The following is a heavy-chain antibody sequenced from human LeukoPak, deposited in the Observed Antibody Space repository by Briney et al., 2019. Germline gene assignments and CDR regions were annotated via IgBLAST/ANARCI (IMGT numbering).Heavy chain of an antibody. CDR2: IYPGDSDT. Sequence: GESLKISCKGSGYSFTSYWLGWVRQMSGKGLEWMGIIYPGDSDTRYSPSFQGQVTISADKSISTAYLQSSTLKASHTAMHYCARHHYDILTAVDYWGQGTLVTVSS. V-gene: IGHV5-51*01. D-gene: IGHD3-9*01. CDR1: GYSFTSYW. CDR3: ARHHYDILTAVDY. J-gene: IGHJ4*02.